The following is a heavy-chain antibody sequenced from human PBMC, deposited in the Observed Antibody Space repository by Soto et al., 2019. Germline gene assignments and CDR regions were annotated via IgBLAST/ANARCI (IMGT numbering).Heavy chain of an antibody. J-gene: IGHJ4*02. CDR2: ISWDGGST. CDR3: AKATRWLPDHYFDY. CDR1: GFTFDDYT. V-gene: IGHV3-43*01. Sequence: GGSLRLSCAASGFTFDDYTMHWVRQAPGKGLEWVSLISWDGGSTYYADSVKGRFTISRDNSKNSLYLQMNSLRTEDTALYYCAKATRWLPDHYFDYWGQGTLVTVSS. D-gene: IGHD5-12*01.